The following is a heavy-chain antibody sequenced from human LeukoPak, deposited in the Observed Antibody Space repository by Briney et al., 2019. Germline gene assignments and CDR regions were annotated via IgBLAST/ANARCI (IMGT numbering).Heavy chain of an antibody. CDR3: ARGGSYAPLDY. D-gene: IGHD1-26*01. J-gene: IGHJ4*02. Sequence: PGGSLRLSCAASGFTFSSSAMTWVRQAPGKGLEWVSAISDSGRSTIYTDSVKDRFTISRDNSKNTLYLQMNSLSAEDTAVYYCARGGSYAPLDYWGQGTLVAVSS. V-gene: IGHV3-23*01. CDR2: ISDSGRST. CDR1: GFTFSSSA.